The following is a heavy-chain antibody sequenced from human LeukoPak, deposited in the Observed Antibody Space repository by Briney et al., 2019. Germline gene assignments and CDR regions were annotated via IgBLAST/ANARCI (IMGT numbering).Heavy chain of an antibody. J-gene: IGHJ3*02. CDR1: GFTFSSYE. V-gene: IGHV3-21*05. D-gene: IGHD5-24*01. CDR3: ATEMATMFFDDAFDI. Sequence: PGGSLRLSCAASGFTFSSYEMNWVRQAPGKGLEWVSYISSSSSYIYYADSVKGRFTISRDNAKNSLYLQMNSLRAEDTAVYYCATEMATMFFDDAFDIWGQGTMVTVSS. CDR2: ISSSSSYI.